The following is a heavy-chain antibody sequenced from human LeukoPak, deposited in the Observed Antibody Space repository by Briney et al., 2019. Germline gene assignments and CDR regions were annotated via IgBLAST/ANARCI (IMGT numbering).Heavy chain of an antibody. CDR3: AKDPYRVVFATGNYLDP. J-gene: IGHJ5*02. D-gene: IGHD2-15*01. CDR2: ISSDETNI. Sequence: GGSLRLSCAASGFTFSNYGMHWVRQAPGKGLEWVAVISSDETNIRYGDSVRGRFTVSRDNAKNTVYLQMNSLGADDTAVYYCAKDPYRVVFATGNYLDPWGQGTLVTVSS. CDR1: GFTFSNYG. V-gene: IGHV3-30*18.